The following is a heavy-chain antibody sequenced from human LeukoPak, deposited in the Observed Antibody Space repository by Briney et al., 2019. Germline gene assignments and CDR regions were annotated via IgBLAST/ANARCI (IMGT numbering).Heavy chain of an antibody. J-gene: IGHJ5*02. CDR1: GFTFSSYS. Sequence: GGSLRLSCAASGFTFSSYSMNWVRQAPGKGLEWVSSISSNSSYIYYADSVKGRFTISRDNAKNSLYLQMNSRRAEDTAVYYCARTTSQIVVVTAAIGARSFDPWGQGTLVTVSS. V-gene: IGHV3-21*01. CDR2: ISSNSSYI. CDR3: ARTTSQIVVVTAAIGARSFDP. D-gene: IGHD2-2*01.